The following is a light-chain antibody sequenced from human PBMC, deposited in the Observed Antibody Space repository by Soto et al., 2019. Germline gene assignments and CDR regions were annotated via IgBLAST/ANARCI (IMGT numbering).Light chain of an antibody. V-gene: IGLV3-21*02. Sequence: SYELTQPPSVSVAPGQRAKITCAGDNIDTKSMHWYQQRPGQAPVLVVHDDTDRAAGIPERFSGSKSGGTATLTISRVEAGDEADYYCQVWDIITYHVVFGGGTKVTVL. CDR1: NIDTKS. CDR3: QVWDIITYHVV. J-gene: IGLJ2*01. CDR2: DDT.